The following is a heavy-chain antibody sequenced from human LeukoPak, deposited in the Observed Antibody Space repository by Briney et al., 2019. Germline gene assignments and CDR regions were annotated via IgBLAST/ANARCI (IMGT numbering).Heavy chain of an antibody. V-gene: IGHV4-59*08. Sequence: PSETLSLTCTVSGGSISSYYWSWIRQPPGKGLEWIGYIYYSGSTNYNPSLKSRVTISVDTSKNQFSLKLSSVTAADTAVYYCARHAPLWGMDVWGQGTTVTVSS. CDR2: IYYSGST. D-gene: IGHD2-21*01. CDR1: GGSISSYY. J-gene: IGHJ6*02. CDR3: ARHAPLWGMDV.